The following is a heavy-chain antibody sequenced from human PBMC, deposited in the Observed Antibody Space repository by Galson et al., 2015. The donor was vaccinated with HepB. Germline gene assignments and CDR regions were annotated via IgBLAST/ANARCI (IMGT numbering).Heavy chain of an antibody. CDR1: GGTFSSYA. D-gene: IGHD2-15*01. CDR3: ASCIGGSCRLYFQH. V-gene: IGHV1-69*13. Sequence: SVKVSCKASGGTFSSYAISWVRQAPGQGLEWMGGIIPIFGTANYAQKFQGRVTITADESTSTAYMELSSLRSEDTAVYYCASCIGGSCRLYFQHWGQGTLVTVSS. CDR2: IIPIFGTA. J-gene: IGHJ1*01.